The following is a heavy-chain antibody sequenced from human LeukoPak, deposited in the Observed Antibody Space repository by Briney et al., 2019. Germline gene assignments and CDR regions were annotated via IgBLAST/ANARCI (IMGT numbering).Heavy chain of an antibody. CDR1: GGSISSSSYY. J-gene: IGHJ6*02. Sequence: SETLSLTCTVSGGSISSSSYYWGWIRQPPGKGLEWIGSIYYSGSTYYNPSLKSRVTISVDTSKNQFSLKLSSVTAADTAVYYCARGPSGVHMDVWGQGTTVTVSS. CDR2: IYYSGST. CDR3: ARGPSGVHMDV. V-gene: IGHV4-39*01. D-gene: IGHD2-8*01.